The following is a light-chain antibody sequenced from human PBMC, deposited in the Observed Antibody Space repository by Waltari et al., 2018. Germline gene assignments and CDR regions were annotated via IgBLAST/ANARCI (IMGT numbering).Light chain of an antibody. Sequence: DIQMTQSPSSLSASVGDRGTITCRASQSIARYLNWYQQKPGKAPKLLVYAVSTLHSGVPTRFSGSGSGTDFTLTINTLQPEDFATYYCQQSYSTLSWTFGQGTKVEMK. CDR2: AVS. V-gene: IGKV1-39*01. CDR3: QQSYSTLSWT. CDR1: QSIARY. J-gene: IGKJ1*01.